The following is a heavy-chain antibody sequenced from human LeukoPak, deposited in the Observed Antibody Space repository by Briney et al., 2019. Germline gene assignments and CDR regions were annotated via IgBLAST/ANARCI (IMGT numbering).Heavy chain of an antibody. J-gene: IGHJ4*02. V-gene: IGHV1-2*02. CDR3: ARGYGDYPLDY. Sequence: ASVKVSCKASGGTFSSYAISWVRQAPGQGLEWMGWINPNSGGTNYAQKFQGRVTMTRDTSISTAYMELSRLRSDDTAVYYCARGYGDYPLDYWGQGTLVTVSS. CDR2: INPNSGGT. D-gene: IGHD4-17*01. CDR1: GGTFSSYA.